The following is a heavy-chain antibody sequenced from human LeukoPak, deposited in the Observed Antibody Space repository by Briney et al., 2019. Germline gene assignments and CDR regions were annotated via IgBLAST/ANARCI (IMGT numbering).Heavy chain of an antibody. CDR3: ARVTTTVTALYFDY. V-gene: IGHV4-59*01. CDR1: GGSISSYY. CDR2: IYYSGST. Sequence: PSETLSLTCTVSGGSISSYYWSWIRQPPGKGLEWIGYIYYSGSTNYNPSLKSRVTISVDTSKNQFSLKLSSVTAADTAVYYCARVTTTVTALYFDYWGRGTLVTVSS. J-gene: IGHJ4*02. D-gene: IGHD4-17*01.